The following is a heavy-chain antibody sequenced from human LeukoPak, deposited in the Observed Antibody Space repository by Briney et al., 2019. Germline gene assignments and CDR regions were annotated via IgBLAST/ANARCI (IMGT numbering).Heavy chain of an antibody. J-gene: IGHJ4*02. Sequence: PGGSLRLSCAASGFTFSSYSMNSVRQAPGKGLEWGSSISSSSSYIYYADSVKGRFTISRDNAKNSLYLQMNSLRAEDTAVYYRARGLKLWFGELSAFDYWGQGTLVTVSS. CDR2: ISSSSSYI. CDR3: ARGLKLWFGELSAFDY. V-gene: IGHV3-21*01. CDR1: GFTFSSYS. D-gene: IGHD3-10*01.